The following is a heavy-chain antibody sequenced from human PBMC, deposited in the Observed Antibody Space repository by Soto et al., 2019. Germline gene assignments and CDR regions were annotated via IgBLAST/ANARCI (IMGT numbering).Heavy chain of an antibody. Sequence: SETLSLTCTLSGGAINDHYWSFIRQPPGKGLEWIGYIYYNGNTNYNPSLESRVTISVDRSRNQFSLRLTSLTAADTAVYYCARVRTGYFDYWGRGALVTVSS. CDR2: IYYNGNT. D-gene: IGHD3-9*01. V-gene: IGHV4-59*11. J-gene: IGHJ4*02. CDR3: ARVRTGYFDY. CDR1: GGAINDHY.